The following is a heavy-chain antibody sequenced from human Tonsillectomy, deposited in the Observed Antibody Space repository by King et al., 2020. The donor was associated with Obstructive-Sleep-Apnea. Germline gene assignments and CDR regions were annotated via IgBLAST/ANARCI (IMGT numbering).Heavy chain of an antibody. Sequence: VQLVESGGGLVQPGGSLRLSCAASGFTVSSNYMSWVRQAPGKGLEWVSVIYSGGSTYYADSVKGRFTISRDNSKNTLYLQMNSLRAEDTAVYYCAREMGGVVESDPSWFDPWGQGTLVTVSS. D-gene: IGHD3-16*01. CDR1: GFTVSSNY. J-gene: IGHJ5*02. CDR2: IYSGGST. CDR3: AREMGGVVESDPSWFDP. V-gene: IGHV3-66*01.